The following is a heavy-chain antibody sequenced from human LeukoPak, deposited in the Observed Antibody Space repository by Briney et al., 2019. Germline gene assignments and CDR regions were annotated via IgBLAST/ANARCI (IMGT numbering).Heavy chain of an antibody. CDR2: IIPIFGTT. D-gene: IGHD3-22*01. V-gene: IGHV1-69*13. CDR3: ARADYYDGSSC. Sequence: GASVKVSCKASGGTFSNYAISWVRQAPGQGLEWVGGIIPIFGTTNYAQKFQGRVTITADESTSTVYMELSSLRSEDTAVYYCARADYYDGSSCWGQGTLVTVSS. J-gene: IGHJ4*02. CDR1: GGTFSNYA.